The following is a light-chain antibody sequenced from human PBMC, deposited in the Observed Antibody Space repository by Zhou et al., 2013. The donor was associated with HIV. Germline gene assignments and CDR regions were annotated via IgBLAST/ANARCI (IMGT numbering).Light chain of an antibody. CDR2: KAA. Sequence: DIQMTQSPSTLSASVGDGVTITCRASQNIDVWLAWYQQKPGKPPKVLIYKAAISESGVPSRFTGSGSETEFTLTINSLQPDDFATYYCQQYDSYSYTFGQGTKLEIK. J-gene: IGKJ2*01. V-gene: IGKV1-5*03. CDR3: QQYDSYSYT. CDR1: QNIDVW.